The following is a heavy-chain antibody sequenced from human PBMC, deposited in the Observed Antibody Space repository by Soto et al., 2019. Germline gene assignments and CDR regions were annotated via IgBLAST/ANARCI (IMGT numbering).Heavy chain of an antibody. D-gene: IGHD3-10*01. J-gene: IGHJ6*02. V-gene: IGHV3-9*01. CDR3: ARDVNRREFGDSGYFYYGLDV. CDR2: ISWNGVST. Sequence: EVQLVESGGGLVQPGRSLRLSCAASGFTFGHYAMHWVRQAPGKGPEWVSGISWNGVSTGYVDSVKGRFTISRDNAKNSLSLQMNSLRVEDTAFYYCARDVNRREFGDSGYFYYGLDVWGQGTTVTVSS. CDR1: GFTFGHYA.